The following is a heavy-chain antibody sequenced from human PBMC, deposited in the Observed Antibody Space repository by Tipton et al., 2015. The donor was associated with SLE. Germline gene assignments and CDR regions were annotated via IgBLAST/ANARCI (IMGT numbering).Heavy chain of an antibody. V-gene: IGHV4-59*07. CDR2: IYHSGST. D-gene: IGHD2-2*01. J-gene: IGHJ3*02. Sequence: TLSLTCTVSGGSISSYYWSWIRQPPGKGLEWIGYIYHSGSTYYNPSLKSRVSISVDRSKNQFSLKLSSVTAADTAVYYCASRKPALIWGQGTMVTVSS. CDR1: GGSISSYY. CDR3: ASRKPALI.